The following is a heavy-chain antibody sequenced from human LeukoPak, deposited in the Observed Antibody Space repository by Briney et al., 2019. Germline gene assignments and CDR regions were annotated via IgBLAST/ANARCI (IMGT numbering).Heavy chain of an antibody. CDR2: IIPIFGTA. V-gene: IGHV1-69*05. CDR1: GGTFSSYA. D-gene: IGHD6-19*01. CDR3: ARRRESSGLIFDY. Sequence: SVKVSCKASGGTFSSYAISWMRQAPGQGLEWMGRIIPIFGTANYAQKFQGRVTITTDESTSTAYMELSSLRSEDTAVYYCARRRESSGLIFDYWGQGTLVTVSS. J-gene: IGHJ4*02.